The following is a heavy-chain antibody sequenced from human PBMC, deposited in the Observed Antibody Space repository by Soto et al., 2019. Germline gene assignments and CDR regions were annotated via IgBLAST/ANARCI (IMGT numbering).Heavy chain of an antibody. D-gene: IGHD3-3*01. V-gene: IGHV1-2*02. CDR2: INPATGAA. CDR3: AGGGGVGVAGSAAFDM. CDR1: GYPVTAYY. J-gene: IGHJ3*02. Sequence: QLHLVQSGAVVKKPGASVTVSCSASGYPVTAYYMHWVRQAPGRGLEWMGGINPATGAAKYTQTFQGRVPMTRDTSKGTVFMGLSGLTSEDTAVFYWAGGGGVGVAGSAAFDMWGQGTLVTVSS.